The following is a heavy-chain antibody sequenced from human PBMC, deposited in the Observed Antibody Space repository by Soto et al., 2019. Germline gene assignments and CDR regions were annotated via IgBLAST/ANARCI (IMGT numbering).Heavy chain of an antibody. CDR3: ARVKSSGWFNWFDP. Sequence: GASVKVSFKASGYTFTSYGISWVRQAPGQGLEWMGWISAYNGYTNYAQKLQGRVTMTTDTSTSIAYMELRSLRSDDTAVYYCARVKSSGWFNWFDPWGQGTLVTVSS. CDR1: GYTFTSYG. J-gene: IGHJ5*02. D-gene: IGHD6-19*01. CDR2: ISAYNGYT. V-gene: IGHV1-18*01.